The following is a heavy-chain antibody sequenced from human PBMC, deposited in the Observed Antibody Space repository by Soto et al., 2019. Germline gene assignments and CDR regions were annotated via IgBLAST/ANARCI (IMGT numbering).Heavy chain of an antibody. V-gene: IGHV4-4*02. CDR3: ARFGGGMDV. Sequence: QVQLQESGPGLVKPSGTLSLTCVVSGGSISGINWWYWVRQPPGKGLEWIGEIYHSGSTHYNPSLKRRVTISVDKSKNQFALKLSSVPAADTAVYYCARFGGGMDVWGQGTTVTVSS. J-gene: IGHJ6*02. D-gene: IGHD3-10*01. CDR2: IYHSGST. CDR1: GGSISGINW.